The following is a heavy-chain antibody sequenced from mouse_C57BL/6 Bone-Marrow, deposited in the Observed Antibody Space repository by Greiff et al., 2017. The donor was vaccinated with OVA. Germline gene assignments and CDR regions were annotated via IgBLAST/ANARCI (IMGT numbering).Heavy chain of an antibody. J-gene: IGHJ1*03. D-gene: IGHD2-3*01. CDR1: GYTFTSYD. V-gene: IGHV1-85*01. Sequence: LVESGPELVKPGASVKLSCKASGYTFTSYDINWVKQRPGQGLEWIGWISPRDGSTKYNEKFKGKATLTVDTSSSTAYMELHSLTSEDSAVYFCATERNDGPYWYFDVWGTGTTVTVSS. CDR3: ATERNDGPYWYFDV. CDR2: ISPRDGST.